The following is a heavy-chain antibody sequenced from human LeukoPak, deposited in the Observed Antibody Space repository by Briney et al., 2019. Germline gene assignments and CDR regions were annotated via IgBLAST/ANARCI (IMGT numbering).Heavy chain of an antibody. Sequence: GGSLRLSCAASGFTFSSYAMSWVRQAPGKGLEWVSAISGSGDNTYYADSVKGRFTISRDNSKNTLYLQMNNLRAKDTAVYYCATSPTFDPWGQGTLVTVSS. J-gene: IGHJ5*02. CDR1: GFTFSSYA. CDR3: ATSPTFDP. V-gene: IGHV3-23*01. CDR2: ISGSGDNT.